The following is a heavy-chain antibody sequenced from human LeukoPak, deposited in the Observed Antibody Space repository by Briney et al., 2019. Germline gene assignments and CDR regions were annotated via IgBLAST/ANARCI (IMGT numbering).Heavy chain of an antibody. CDR3: AKGAGNFDWSYHDY. V-gene: IGHV3-23*01. J-gene: IGHJ4*02. CDR1: RFTFSSYA. Sequence: PGGSLRLSCAAPRFTFSSYAMSWVRQAPGKGREWGSAISGSGGTTYNADSGKGRFTISRDNSKNTLYLQLSSLRAEDTAVYYCAKGAGNFDWSYHDYWGQGTLVTVSS. CDR2: ISGSGGTT. D-gene: IGHD3-9*01.